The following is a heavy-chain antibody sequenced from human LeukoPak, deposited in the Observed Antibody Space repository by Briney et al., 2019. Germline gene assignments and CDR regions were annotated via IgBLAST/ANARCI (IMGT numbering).Heavy chain of an antibody. CDR2: IWYDGSNK. J-gene: IGHJ5*02. Sequence: GGSLRLSCAASGFTFSSYGMHWVRQAPGKGLEWVAVIWYDGSNKYYADSVKGRFTISRDKSKNTLYLQMNSLRAEDTAVYYCARALTTREYNWFDPWGQGTLVTVSS. D-gene: IGHD4-17*01. CDR1: GFTFSSYG. CDR3: ARALTTREYNWFDP. V-gene: IGHV3-33*01.